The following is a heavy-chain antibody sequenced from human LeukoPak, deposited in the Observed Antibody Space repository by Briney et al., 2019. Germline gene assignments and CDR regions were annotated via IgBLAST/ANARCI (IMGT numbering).Heavy chain of an antibody. V-gene: IGHV3-30-3*01. CDR2: ISYDGSNK. CDR1: GFTFSSYA. D-gene: IGHD2-2*01. J-gene: IGHJ6*02. CDR3: ARVSTPTYYYYGMDV. Sequence: GRSLRLSCAASGFTFSSYAMHWVRQAPGKWLEWVAFISYDGSNKYYADSVKGRFTISRDNSKNTLYLQMNSLRAEDTAVYYCARVSTPTYYYYGMDVWGQGTTVTVSS.